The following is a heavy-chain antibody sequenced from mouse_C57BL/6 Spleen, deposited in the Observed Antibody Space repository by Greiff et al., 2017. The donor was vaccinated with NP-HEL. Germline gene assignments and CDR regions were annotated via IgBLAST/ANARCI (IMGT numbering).Heavy chain of an antibody. Sequence: EVQGVESGAELVRPGASVKLSCTASGFNIKDYYMHWVKQRPEQGLEWIGRIDPEDGDTEYAPKFQGKATMTADTSSNTAYLQLSSLTSEDTAVYYCTSYYYGSSGFDYWGQGTTLTVSS. V-gene: IGHV14-1*01. CDR2: IDPEDGDT. J-gene: IGHJ2*01. CDR1: GFNIKDYY. CDR3: TSYYYGSSGFDY. D-gene: IGHD1-1*01.